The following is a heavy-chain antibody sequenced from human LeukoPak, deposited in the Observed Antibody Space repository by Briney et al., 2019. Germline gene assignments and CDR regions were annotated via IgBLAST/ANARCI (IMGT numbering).Heavy chain of an antibody. CDR1: GGTFSSYA. J-gene: IGHJ4*02. CDR2: IIPIFGTA. Sequence: SVKVSCKASGGTFSSYAISWVRQAPGQGLEWMGGIIPIFGTASYAQKFQGRVTITADESTSTAYMELSSLRSEDTAVYYCARAGIAAAGTLDYWGQGTLVTVSS. D-gene: IGHD6-13*01. CDR3: ARAGIAAAGTLDY. V-gene: IGHV1-69*13.